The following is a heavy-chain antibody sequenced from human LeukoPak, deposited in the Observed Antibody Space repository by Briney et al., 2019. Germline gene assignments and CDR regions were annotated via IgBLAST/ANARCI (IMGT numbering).Heavy chain of an antibody. D-gene: IGHD2-21*02. Sequence: SETLSLTCIVSGSSISSYYWNWIRQPAGKGLEWIGRIYISGSTNYNPSLKSRVTMSVDTSKNQFSLKLTSITAADTAVYYCARDHYCGTDCHYYFDDWGPGTLVTVSS. CDR2: IYISGST. CDR1: GSSISSYY. J-gene: IGHJ4*02. CDR3: ARDHYCGTDCHYYFDD. V-gene: IGHV4-4*07.